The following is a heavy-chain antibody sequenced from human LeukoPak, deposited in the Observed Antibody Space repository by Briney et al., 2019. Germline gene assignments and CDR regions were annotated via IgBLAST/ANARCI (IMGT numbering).Heavy chain of an antibody. CDR1: GYTFTGYY. V-gene: IGHV1-2*02. CDR2: INPNSGGT. J-gene: IGHJ4*02. D-gene: IGHD2-21*02. Sequence: ASVKVSCKASGYTFTGYYMHWVRQAPGQGLEWMGWINPNSGGTNYAQKFQGRVTMTRDTSISTAYMELSRLRSDDTAVYYCARTSYCGGDCYSRLHFDHWGQGTLVTVSS. CDR3: ARTSYCGGDCYSRLHFDH.